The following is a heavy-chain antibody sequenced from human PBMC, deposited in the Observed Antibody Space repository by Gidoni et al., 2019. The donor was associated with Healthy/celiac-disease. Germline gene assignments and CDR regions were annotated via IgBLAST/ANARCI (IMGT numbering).Heavy chain of an antibody. J-gene: IGHJ4*02. CDR3: ASADYDILTGYYTPFDY. CDR1: GFTFSSYS. D-gene: IGHD3-9*01. V-gene: IGHV3-48*02. Sequence: EVQLVESGGGLVQPGGSLRLSCAASGFTFSSYSMNWGRQAPGKGLEWVSYISSSSSTIYYADSVKGRFTISRDNAKNSLYLQMNSLRDEDTAVYYCASADYDILTGYYTPFDYWGQGTLVTVSS. CDR2: ISSSSSTI.